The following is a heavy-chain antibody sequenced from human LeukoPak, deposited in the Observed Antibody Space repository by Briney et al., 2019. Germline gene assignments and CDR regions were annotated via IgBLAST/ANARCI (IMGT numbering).Heavy chain of an antibody. CDR1: GGSISTYY. CDR2: IYYSGST. Sequence: SETLSLTCTVSGGSISTYYWNWIRQPPGKELEWIGYIYYSGSTNYNPSLKSRVTISVDTSKNQFSLKLSSVTAADTAVYYCARADSSSLPTDYWGQGTLVTVSS. V-gene: IGHV4-59*01. CDR3: ARADSSSLPTDY. D-gene: IGHD6-13*01. J-gene: IGHJ4*02.